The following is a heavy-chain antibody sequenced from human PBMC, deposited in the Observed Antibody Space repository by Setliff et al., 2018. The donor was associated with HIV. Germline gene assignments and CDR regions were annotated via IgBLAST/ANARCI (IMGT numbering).Heavy chain of an antibody. V-gene: IGHV4-59*12. Sequence: SETLSLTCKVSGAPISSYYWNWIRQPPGKGLEWIGYIYNSGYTNYKPSLKSRVTISLDTSKNQFSLQLNSLTAADTAVYFCSAQDLDLVKYYYMDYWGPGALVTVSS. CDR2: IYNSGYT. CDR1: GAPISSYY. J-gene: IGHJ4*02. CDR3: SAQDLDLVKYYYMDY. D-gene: IGHD2-21*01.